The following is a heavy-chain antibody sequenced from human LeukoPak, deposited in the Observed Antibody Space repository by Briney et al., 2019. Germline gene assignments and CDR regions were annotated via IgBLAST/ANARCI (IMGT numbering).Heavy chain of an antibody. V-gene: IGHV3-23*01. Sequence: WGALRLSFAASGFTFYSYCLDWVRQAPGKGVEWVFAINCSGGSTYYADSVKGRFTISRDNSKNTLYLQVNSLRAEDTAVYYCAKDKDYYDSSGNFGNPTVFDYWGQGTLVTVSS. CDR3: AKDKDYYDSSGNFGNPTVFDY. CDR2: INCSGGST. D-gene: IGHD3-22*01. CDR1: GFTFYSYC. J-gene: IGHJ4*02.